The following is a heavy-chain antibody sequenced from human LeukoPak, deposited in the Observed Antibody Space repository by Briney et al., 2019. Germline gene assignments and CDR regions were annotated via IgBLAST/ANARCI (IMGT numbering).Heavy chain of an antibody. Sequence: ASVKVSCKASGYTFTSYDINWVRQATGQGLEWMGWMNPNSGNTGYAQKFQGRVTMTRNTSISTAYMELSSLRAEDTAVYYCAKGKYSSVTGAYYYGMDVWGQGTTVTVSS. CDR1: GYTFTSYD. V-gene: IGHV1-8*01. CDR2: MNPNSGNT. D-gene: IGHD6-19*01. J-gene: IGHJ6*02. CDR3: AKGKYSSVTGAYYYGMDV.